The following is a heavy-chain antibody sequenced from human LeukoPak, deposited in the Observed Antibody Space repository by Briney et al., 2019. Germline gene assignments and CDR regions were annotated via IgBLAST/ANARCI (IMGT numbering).Heavy chain of an antibody. CDR3: ARLYDSSGYTNWFDP. CDR1: GGSISSHY. Sequence: SETLSPTCTVSGGSISSHYWSWIRQPPGKGLEWIGYIYYSGSTKYNPSLKSRVTISVDTSKNQFSLKLSSVTAADTAVYYCARLYDSSGYTNWFDPWGQGTLVTVSS. J-gene: IGHJ5*02. CDR2: IYYSGST. D-gene: IGHD3-22*01. V-gene: IGHV4-59*11.